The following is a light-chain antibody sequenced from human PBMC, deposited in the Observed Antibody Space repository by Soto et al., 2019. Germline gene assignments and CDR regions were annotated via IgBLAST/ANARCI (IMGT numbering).Light chain of an antibody. CDR3: HQYGRAPRT. CDR2: DAS. CDR1: QSISRY. Sequence: IVLTQCPGTLSLCTGERTTLSSRASQSISRYLAWYQQKPGQAPRLVIYDASNRATGIPARFSGSGSGTDFTLTISRLETEDFAVYHCHQYGRAPRTFGQGTKVDIK. V-gene: IGKV3-20*01. J-gene: IGKJ1*01.